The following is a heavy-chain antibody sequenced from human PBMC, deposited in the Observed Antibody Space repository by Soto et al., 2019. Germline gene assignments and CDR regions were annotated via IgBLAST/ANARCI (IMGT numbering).Heavy chain of an antibody. J-gene: IGHJ4*02. CDR1: GFSFSSYW. V-gene: IGHV3-7*03. Sequence: EVQLVESGGGLVQPGGSLRLSCAASGFSFSSYWMNWVRQAPGKGLEWVANIDQDGRQKSFVDSVKGRFTISRDNDKHSLYLQMSSLGAEDTAVYFCARGMSPPGIDWWGPGTVVTVSS. CDR3: ARGMSPPGIDW. CDR2: IDQDGRQK. D-gene: IGHD1-1*01.